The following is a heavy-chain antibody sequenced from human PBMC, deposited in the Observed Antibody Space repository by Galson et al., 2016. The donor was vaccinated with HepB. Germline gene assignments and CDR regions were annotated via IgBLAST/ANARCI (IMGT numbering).Heavy chain of an antibody. CDR3: AHRGGRRGESDACDI. CDR1: GFSLSAYGKA. CDR2: IYWDDDK. J-gene: IGHJ3*02. D-gene: IGHD2-15*01. Sequence: PALVKPTQTLTLTCTFSGFSLSAYGKAVGWIRQPPGKALEWLALIYWDDDKRYSPSLKSRLTITTDTSENQVVLTMTNMDPVDTATYFCAHRGGRRGESDACDIWGQGTMVTVSS. V-gene: IGHV2-5*02.